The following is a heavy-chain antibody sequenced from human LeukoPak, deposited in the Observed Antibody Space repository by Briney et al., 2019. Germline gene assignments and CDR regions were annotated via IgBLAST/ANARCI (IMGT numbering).Heavy chain of an antibody. CDR2: IYYSGST. V-gene: IGHV4-39*01. CDR1: GGSISSSSYY. D-gene: IGHD2-15*01. J-gene: IGHJ4*02. CDR3: ARQPGGLAARRHFDY. Sequence: SETLSLTCTVSGGSISSSSYYWGWIRQPPGKGLEWIGSIYYSGSTYYNPSLKSRVTISVDTSKNQFSLKLSSVTAADTAVYYCARQPGGLAARRHFDYWGQGTLVTVSS.